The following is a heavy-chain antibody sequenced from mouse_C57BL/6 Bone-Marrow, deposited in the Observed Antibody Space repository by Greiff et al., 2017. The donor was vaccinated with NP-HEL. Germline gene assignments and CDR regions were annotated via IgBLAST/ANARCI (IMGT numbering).Heavy chain of an antibody. CDR3: TTGGNYGYFDV. D-gene: IGHD2-1*01. V-gene: IGHV14-4*01. CDR2: IDPENGDT. J-gene: IGHJ1*03. CDR1: GFNIKDDY. Sequence: VQLQQSGAELVRPGASVKLSCTASGFNIKDDYMHWVKQRPEQGLEWIGWIDPENGDTEYASKFQGKATITADTSSNTAYLQLSSLTSEDTAFYYCTTGGNYGYFDVWGTGTTVTVSS.